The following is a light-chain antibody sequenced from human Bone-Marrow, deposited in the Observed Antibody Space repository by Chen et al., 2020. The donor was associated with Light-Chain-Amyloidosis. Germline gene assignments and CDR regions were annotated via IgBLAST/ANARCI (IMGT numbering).Light chain of an antibody. CDR1: QSVRNY. CDR2: DAS. J-gene: IGKJ3*01. Sequence: EIVLTQSPATLSLSPGVRATPSCRASQSVRNYLAWYQQKPGQAPRLLIYDASTSATGIPARFSGSGSGTDFTLTINSLEPEDFAVYYCQQRSSWPITFGPGTRVDIK. V-gene: IGKV3-11*01. CDR3: QQRSSWPIT.